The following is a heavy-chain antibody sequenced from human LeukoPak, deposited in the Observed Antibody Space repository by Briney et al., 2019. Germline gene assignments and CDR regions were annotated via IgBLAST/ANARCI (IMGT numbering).Heavy chain of an antibody. Sequence: KPSETLSLTCTVSGGSISSYYWSWIRRPPGKGLEWIGYIYYSGSTNYNPSLKSRVTISVDTSKNQFSLKLSSVTAADTAVYYCARDPVGSSRFDYWGQGTLVTVSS. V-gene: IGHV4-59*01. D-gene: IGHD6-6*01. J-gene: IGHJ4*02. CDR3: ARDPVGSSRFDY. CDR1: GGSISSYY. CDR2: IYYSGST.